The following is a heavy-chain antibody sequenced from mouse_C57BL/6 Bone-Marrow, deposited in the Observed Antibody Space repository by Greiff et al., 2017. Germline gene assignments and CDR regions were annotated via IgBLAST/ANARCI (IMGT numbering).Heavy chain of an antibody. J-gene: IGHJ2*01. D-gene: IGHD2-4*01. CDR3: ARERLQYFDY. Sequence: VQLQQSGAALAKPGASVKLSCKASVYTFTSYWMHWVKQRPGQGLEWIGYINPSSGYTKYNQKFKDKATLTADKSSSTAYMQLSSLTYEDSAVXYCARERLQYFDYWGKGTTLTVSS. V-gene: IGHV1-7*01. CDR2: INPSSGYT. CDR1: VYTFTSYW.